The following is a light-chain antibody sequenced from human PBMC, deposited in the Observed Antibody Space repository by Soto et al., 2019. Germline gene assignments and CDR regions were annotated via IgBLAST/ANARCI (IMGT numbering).Light chain of an antibody. Sequence: EIVVTQSPATLSLSPGERATLSCRASQSVSSYLAWYQQKPGQAPRLLIYDASNRATGIPARFSGSRSGTDFTLTISSLEPEDFAVYYCQQRSNWLETFGQGTKVDIK. V-gene: IGKV3-11*01. CDR2: DAS. J-gene: IGKJ1*01. CDR1: QSVSSY. CDR3: QQRSNWLET.